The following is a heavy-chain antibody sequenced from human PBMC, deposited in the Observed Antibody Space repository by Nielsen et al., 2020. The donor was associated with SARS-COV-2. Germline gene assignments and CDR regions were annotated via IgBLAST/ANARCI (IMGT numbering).Heavy chain of an antibody. CDR2: ISWNSGSI. D-gene: IGHD6-13*01. J-gene: IGHJ4*02. CDR3: AKVVADSSFDY. V-gene: IGHV3-9*01. CDR1: GFTFDDYA. Sequence: SLKISCAASGFTFDDYAMHWVRQAPGKGLEWVSGISWNSGSIGYADSVKGRFTISRDNAKNSLYLQMNSLRAEDTALYYCAKVVADSSFDYWGQGTLVTVSS.